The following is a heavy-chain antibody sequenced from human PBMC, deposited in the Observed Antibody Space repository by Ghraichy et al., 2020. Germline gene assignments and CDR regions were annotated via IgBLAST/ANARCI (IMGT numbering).Heavy chain of an antibody. CDR1: GFTFSNYY. CDR2: IKGDVSRT. Sequence: GGSLRLSCAASGFTFSNYYMHWVRQVPGKGLVWVSGIKGDVSRTDYADSVEGRFTISRDNAKNMLYLEMNRLRDDDVGLYYCARGGPGQLRSAAFDYWGQGTLVTVSS. D-gene: IGHD1-1*01. V-gene: IGHV3-74*01. J-gene: IGHJ4*02. CDR3: ARGGPGQLRSAAFDY.